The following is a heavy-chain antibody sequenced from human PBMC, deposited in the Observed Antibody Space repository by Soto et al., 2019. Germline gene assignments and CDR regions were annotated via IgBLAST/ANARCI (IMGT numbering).Heavy chain of an antibody. CDR1: GGSISSYY. Sequence: SETLSLTCTVSGGSISSYYWSWIRQPPGKGLEWIGYIYYSGSTNYNPSLKSRVTISVDTSKNQFSLKLSSVTAADTAVYYCARLPYSSSLDYYYYMDVWGKGTTVTVSS. D-gene: IGHD6-6*01. CDR2: IYYSGST. J-gene: IGHJ6*03. V-gene: IGHV4-59*08. CDR3: ARLPYSSSLDYYYYMDV.